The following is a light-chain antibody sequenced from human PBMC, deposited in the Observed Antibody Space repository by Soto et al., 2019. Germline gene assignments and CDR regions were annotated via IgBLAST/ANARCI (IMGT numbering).Light chain of an antibody. CDR3: QQSYSSLGT. J-gene: IGKJ4*01. CDR1: QTIRNF. V-gene: IGKV1-39*01. CDR2: AAS. Sequence: DIQMTQSPSSLSASVGDRVTITCRASQTIRNFLNWYQQKPGKAPKLLIYAASSLESGVPSRFIGSGYGTDFTLTISGLQPEDVATYYCQQSYSSLGTFGGGTKVEIE.